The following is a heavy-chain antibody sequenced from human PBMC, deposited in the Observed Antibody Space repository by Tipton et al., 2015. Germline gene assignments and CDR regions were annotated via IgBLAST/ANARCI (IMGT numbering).Heavy chain of an antibody. CDR1: GGSINDYY. CDR3: ARHLYYYYYGMDV. Sequence: TLSLTCTVSGGSINDYYWSWIRQPPGKGLEWTAYVFYTGITNYNPSLKSRVTTSVDTSKNQFSLRLSSVTAADTAVYYCARHLYYYYYGMDVWGQGTTVTVSS. J-gene: IGHJ6*02. CDR2: VFYTGIT. V-gene: IGHV4-59*08.